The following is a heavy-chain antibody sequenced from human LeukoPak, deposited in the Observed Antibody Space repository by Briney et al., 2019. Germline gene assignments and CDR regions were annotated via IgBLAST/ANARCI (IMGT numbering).Heavy chain of an antibody. CDR2: INHSGST. CDR1: GGSFSGYY. D-gene: IGHD6-19*01. V-gene: IGHV4-34*01. CDR3: ARGGGSSGYYFDY. J-gene: IGHJ4*02. Sequence: SETLSRTCAVYGGSFSGYYWSWIRQPPGKGLEWIGEINHSGSTNYNPSLKSRVTISVDTSKNQFSLKLTSVTAADTAVYYCARGGGSSGYYFDYWGPGTLVTVSS.